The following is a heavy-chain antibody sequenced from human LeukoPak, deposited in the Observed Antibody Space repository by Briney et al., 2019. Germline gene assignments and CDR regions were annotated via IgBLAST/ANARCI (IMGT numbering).Heavy chain of an antibody. D-gene: IGHD1-1*01. CDR2: INTNTGNP. Sequence: ASVKVSCKASGYTFTSYAMNWVRQAPGQGLEWMGWINTNTGNPTYAQGFTGRFVFSLDTSVSTAYLQNSSLKAEDTAVYYCARVRSSHNNLYYYYGMDVWGQGTTVTVSS. CDR3: ARVRSSHNNLYYYYGMDV. CDR1: GYTFTSYA. V-gene: IGHV7-4-1*02. J-gene: IGHJ6*02.